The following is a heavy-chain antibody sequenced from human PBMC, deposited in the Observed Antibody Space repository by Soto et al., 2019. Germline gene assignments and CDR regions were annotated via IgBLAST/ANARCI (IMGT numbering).Heavy chain of an antibody. J-gene: IGHJ6*02. CDR3: ARHPKNLVVVPAGLDV. D-gene: IGHD2-2*01. Sequence: PGESLKISCKGSGYSFTSYWISWVRQMPGKGLEWMGRIDPSDTYTNYSPSFQGHVTISADKSISTAYLQWSSLKASDTAMYYCARHPKNLVVVPAGLDVWGQGTTVPVSS. CDR2: IDPSDTYT. CDR1: GYSFTSYW. V-gene: IGHV5-10-1*01.